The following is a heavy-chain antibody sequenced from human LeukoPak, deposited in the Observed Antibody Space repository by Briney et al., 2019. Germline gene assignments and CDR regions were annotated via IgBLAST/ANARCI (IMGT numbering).Heavy chain of an antibody. V-gene: IGHV3-30-3*01. CDR3: ARNQQLGGHSYYYYGMDV. D-gene: IGHD3-16*01. Sequence: GGSLRLSCAASGFAFNTYAMHWVRQGPGKGLEWVAVISFDGNTIHYADSVKGRFTISRDNSKNTLYLQMNSLRADDTAIYYCARNQQLGGHSYYYYGMDVWGQGTTVTVSS. CDR2: ISFDGNTI. J-gene: IGHJ6*02. CDR1: GFAFNTYA.